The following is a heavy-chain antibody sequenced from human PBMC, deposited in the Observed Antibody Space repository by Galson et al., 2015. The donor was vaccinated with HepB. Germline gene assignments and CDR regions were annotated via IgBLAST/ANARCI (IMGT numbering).Heavy chain of an antibody. Sequence: SVKVSCKVSGYTLTELSMHWVRQAPGKGLEWMGGFDPEDGETIYAQKFQGRVTMTEDTSTDTAYMELSSLRSEDTAVYYCATYIVPHPILTGYPYNWFDPWGQGTLVTVSS. CDR2: FDPEDGET. J-gene: IGHJ5*02. CDR3: ATYIVPHPILTGYPYNWFDP. V-gene: IGHV1-24*01. CDR1: GYTLTELS. D-gene: IGHD3-9*01.